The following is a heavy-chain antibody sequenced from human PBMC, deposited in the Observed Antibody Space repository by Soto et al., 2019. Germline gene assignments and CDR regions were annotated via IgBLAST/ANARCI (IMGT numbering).Heavy chain of an antibody. Sequence: GASVKVSCKASGYTFTSYYINWVRQATGQGLEWMGWMNPNSGNTGYAQKFQGRVTMTRNTSISTAYMELSSLRSEDTAVYYCASKTTVTTAGAFDIWGQGTMVTVS. CDR2: MNPNSGNT. D-gene: IGHD4-17*01. J-gene: IGHJ3*02. CDR1: GYTFTSYY. V-gene: IGHV1-8*01. CDR3: ASKTTVTTAGAFDI.